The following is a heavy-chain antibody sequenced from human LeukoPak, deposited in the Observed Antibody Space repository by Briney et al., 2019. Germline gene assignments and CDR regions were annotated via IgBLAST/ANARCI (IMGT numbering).Heavy chain of an antibody. CDR2: IYYSGST. V-gene: IGHV4-59*01. CDR1: GGSISSYY. CDR3: ARDLTRSPWYYYYGMDV. Sequence: SETLSLTCTVSGGSISSYYWSWIRQPPGKGLEWIGYIYYSGSTNYNPSLKSRVTISVDTSKSQFSLKLSSVTAADTAVYYCARDLTRSPWYYYYGMDVWGQGTTVTVSS. D-gene: IGHD2-2*01. J-gene: IGHJ6*02.